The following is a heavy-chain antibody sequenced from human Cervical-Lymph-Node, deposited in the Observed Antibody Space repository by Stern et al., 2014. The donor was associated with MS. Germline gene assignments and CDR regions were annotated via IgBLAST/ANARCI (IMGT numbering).Heavy chain of an antibody. J-gene: IGHJ4*02. CDR3: ARAVAGRGYYFDY. CDR1: GFTFSSYG. Sequence: VQLVESGGGVVQPGRSLRLSCAASGFTFSSYGMHWVRQAPGKGLEWVAVIWYDGSNKYYADSVKGRFTISRDNSKNTLYLQMNSLRAEDTAVYYCARAVAGRGYYFDYWGQGTLVTVSS. CDR2: IWYDGSNK. D-gene: IGHD6-19*01. V-gene: IGHV3-33*01.